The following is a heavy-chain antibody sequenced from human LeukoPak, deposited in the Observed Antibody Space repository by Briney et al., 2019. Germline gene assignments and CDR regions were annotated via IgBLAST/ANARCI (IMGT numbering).Heavy chain of an antibody. V-gene: IGHV4-31*03. D-gene: IGHD3-10*01. J-gene: IGHJ4*02. CDR3: ARGRSMVRGVTN. CDR2: IYYSGST. Sequence: SETLSLTCTVSGGSISSGGYYWSWIRQHPGKGLEWIGYIYYSGSTYYNPSLKSRVTISVDTSKNQFSLKLSSVTAADTAVYYCARGRSMVRGVTNWGQGTLVTVSS. CDR1: GGSISSGGYY.